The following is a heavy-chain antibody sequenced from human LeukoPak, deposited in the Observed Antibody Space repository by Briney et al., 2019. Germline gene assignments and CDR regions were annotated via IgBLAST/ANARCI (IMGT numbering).Heavy chain of an antibody. CDR1: GGSISSSSYY. CDR3: ARRSKQLVRYFDY. CDR2: IYYSGST. V-gene: IGHV4-39*01. D-gene: IGHD6-6*01. J-gene: IGHJ4*02. Sequence: SETLSLTCTVSGGSISSSSYYWGWICQPPGKGLEWIGSIYYSGSTYYNPSLKSRVTISVDTSKNQFSLKLSSVTAADTAVYYCARRSKQLVRYFDYWGQGTLVTVSS.